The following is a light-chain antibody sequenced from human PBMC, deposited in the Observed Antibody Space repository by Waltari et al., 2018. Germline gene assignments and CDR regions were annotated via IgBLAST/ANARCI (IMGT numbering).Light chain of an antibody. Sequence: QSALTQPASVSGSPGQSITISCTGTSSDVGSFNLVSWYQLLPGKAPKLLISEVGQRPPGVSNRFSGSKSGITASLTVAGLQAGDEADYYCCSYAGSTTFVVFGGGTKLTVL. J-gene: IGLJ2*01. CDR3: CSYAGSTTFVV. CDR1: SSDVGSFNL. CDR2: EVG. V-gene: IGLV2-23*02.